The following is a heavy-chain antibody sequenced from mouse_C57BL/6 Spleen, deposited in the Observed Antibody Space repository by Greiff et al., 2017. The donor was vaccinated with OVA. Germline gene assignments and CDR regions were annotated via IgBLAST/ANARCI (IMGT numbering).Heavy chain of an antibody. CDR2: IDPSDSYT. V-gene: IGHV1-50*01. CDR3: ARSGIYYDFAWFAY. D-gene: IGHD2-4*01. J-gene: IGHJ3*01. Sequence: QVQLQQPGAELVKPGASVKLSCKASGYTFTSYWMQWVKQRPGQGLEWIGEIDPSDSYTNYNQKFKGKATLTVDTSSSTAYMQLSSLTSEDSAVYDCARSGIYYDFAWFAYWGQGTLVTVSA. CDR1: GYTFTSYW.